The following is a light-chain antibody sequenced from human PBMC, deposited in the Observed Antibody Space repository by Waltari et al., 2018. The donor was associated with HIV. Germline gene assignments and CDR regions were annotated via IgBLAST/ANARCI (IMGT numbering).Light chain of an antibody. V-gene: IGLV2-11*01. CDR3: CSYVGSGYV. J-gene: IGLJ1*01. CDR1: SSDVGGYNY. Sequence: QSALTQPRSVSGSPGQSVTISCTGTSSDVGGYNYVSWYQQHPGKAPKLMIYDVSKRPSGVPVRFSGSKSGNTASLTFSGLQAEDEADYYCCSYVGSGYVFGTGTKVTVL. CDR2: DVS.